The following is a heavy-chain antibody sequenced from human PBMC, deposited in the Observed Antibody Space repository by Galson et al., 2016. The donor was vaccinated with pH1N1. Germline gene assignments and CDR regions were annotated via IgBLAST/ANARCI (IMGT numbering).Heavy chain of an antibody. Sequence: SLRLSCAASGFTISSYWMNWVRQAPGKGLEWVANIKHDGSDKYYVDSVKGRFTISRDNAKNSLYLQMNSLRAEDTAVYYCARVDTKDVTTSWYFDLWGRDTLVTVSS. CDR3: ARVDTKDVTTSWYFDL. CDR1: GFTISSYW. CDR2: IKHDGSDK. D-gene: IGHD4-17*01. V-gene: IGHV3-7*03. J-gene: IGHJ2*01.